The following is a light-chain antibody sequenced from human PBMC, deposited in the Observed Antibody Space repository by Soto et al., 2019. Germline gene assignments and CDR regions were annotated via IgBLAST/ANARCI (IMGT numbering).Light chain of an antibody. Sequence: QSVLTQPASVSGSPGQTITISCTGTNRDIGGYNYVSWYQQHPGKAPKLMIFDVSNRPSGVSNRFSGSKSGDTASLTISGLQAEDEADYYCSSSTTTDTLVIFGGGTTLTVL. V-gene: IGLV2-14*03. CDR3: SSSTTTDTLVI. CDR1: NRDIGGYNY. CDR2: DVS. J-gene: IGLJ2*01.